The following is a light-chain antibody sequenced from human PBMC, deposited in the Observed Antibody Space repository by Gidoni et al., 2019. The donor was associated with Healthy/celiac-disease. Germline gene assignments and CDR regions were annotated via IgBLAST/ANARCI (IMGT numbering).Light chain of an antibody. V-gene: IGKV1-39*01. J-gene: IGKJ4*01. CDR3: QQSYSTPLT. CDR2: AAS. CDR1: QSISSY. Sequence: QMTQSPSSLSASVGDRVTITCRASQSISSYLNWYQQKPGKAPKLLIYAASSLQSGVPSRFSGSGAGTDFTLTISSLQPEDFATYYCQQSYSTPLTFGGXTKVEIK.